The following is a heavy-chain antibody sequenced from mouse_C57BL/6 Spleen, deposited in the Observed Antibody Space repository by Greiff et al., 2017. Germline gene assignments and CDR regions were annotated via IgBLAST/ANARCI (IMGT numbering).Heavy chain of an antibody. V-gene: IGHV1-81*01. Sequence: QVKLQQPGAELARPGASVKLSCKASGYTFTSYGLSWVKQSTGQGLEWIGEIYPRSGITYYNEKFKGKATLTAAQSSRTAYMELRSRTAEDSAVYFCARGNYYGSSYYWYFDVWGTGTTVTVSS. CDR3: ARGNYYGSSYYWYFDV. D-gene: IGHD1-1*01. CDR1: GYTFTSYG. CDR2: IYPRSGIT. J-gene: IGHJ1*03.